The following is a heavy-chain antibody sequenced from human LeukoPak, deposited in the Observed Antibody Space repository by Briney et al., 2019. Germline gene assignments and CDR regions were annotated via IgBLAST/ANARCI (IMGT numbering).Heavy chain of an antibody. V-gene: IGHV3-21*01. CDR2: ISSSSSSI. J-gene: IGHJ4*02. Sequence: GRSLRLSCAASGFTFSSYAMHWVRQAPGKGLEWVSSISSSSSSIYYADSVKGRFTISRDNAENSLYLQMNSLRAEDTAVYYCARVPYGSGSYYLDYWGQGTLVTVSS. D-gene: IGHD3-10*01. CDR1: GFTFSSYA. CDR3: ARVPYGSGSYYLDY.